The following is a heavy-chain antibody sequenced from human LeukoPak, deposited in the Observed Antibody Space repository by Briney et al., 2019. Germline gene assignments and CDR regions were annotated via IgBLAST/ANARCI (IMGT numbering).Heavy chain of an antibody. CDR2: INPSGGST. J-gene: IGHJ5*02. Sequence: GASVKVSCKASGYTFTSYYMHWVRQAPGQGLEWMGIINPSGGSTSYAQKFQGRVTMTRDMSTSTVYMELSSLRSEDTAVYYCASSPPFGGGDSPTRFDPWGQGTLVTVSS. V-gene: IGHV1-46*01. D-gene: IGHD2-21*02. CDR3: ASSPPFGGGDSPTRFDP. CDR1: GYTFTSYY.